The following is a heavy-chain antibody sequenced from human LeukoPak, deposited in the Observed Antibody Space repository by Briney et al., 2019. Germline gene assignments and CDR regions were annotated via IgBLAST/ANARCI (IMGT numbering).Heavy chain of an antibody. J-gene: IGHJ3*02. V-gene: IGHV5-51*01. D-gene: IGHD1-26*01. CDR3: ARPDVPYSGSYIGDAFDI. CDR2: IYPGDSDT. Sequence: GESLKISCKGSGYSFTSYWIGWVRQMPGNGLEWMGIIYPGDSDTRYSPSFQGQVTISADKSISTAYLQWSSLKASDTAMYYCARPDVPYSGSYIGDAFDIWGQGTMVTVSS. CDR1: GYSFTSYW.